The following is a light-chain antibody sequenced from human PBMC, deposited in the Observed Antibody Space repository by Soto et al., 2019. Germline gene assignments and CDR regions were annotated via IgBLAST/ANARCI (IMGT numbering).Light chain of an antibody. CDR1: QSVGIY. J-gene: IGKJ2*01. V-gene: IGKV3-11*01. CDR2: DAS. Sequence: EIVLTQSPATLSLSPGERATLSCRASQSVGIYLAWYQQKPGQAPRLLIYDASHRATGIPARFSGSGSGTDFTLTISNLEPEDFAVYYCQQRLNSPVYTFAQGTKVEIK. CDR3: QQRLNSPVYT.